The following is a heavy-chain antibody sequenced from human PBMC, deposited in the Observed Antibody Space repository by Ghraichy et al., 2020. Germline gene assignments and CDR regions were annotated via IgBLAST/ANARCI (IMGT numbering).Heavy chain of an antibody. J-gene: IGHJ4*02. Sequence: GESLNISCAASGFTFSSYSMNWVRQAPGKGLEWVSSISSSSSYIYYADSVKGRFTISRDNAKNSLYLQMNSLRAEDTAVYYCASGDTAMVMGLGYWGQGTLVTVSS. CDR1: GFTFSSYS. D-gene: IGHD5-18*01. V-gene: IGHV3-21*01. CDR2: ISSSSSYI. CDR3: ASGDTAMVMGLGY.